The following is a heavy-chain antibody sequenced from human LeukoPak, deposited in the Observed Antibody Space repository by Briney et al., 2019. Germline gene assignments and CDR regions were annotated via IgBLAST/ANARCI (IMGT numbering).Heavy chain of an antibody. Sequence: QPGRSLRLSCAASGFTFSSYGMHWVRQAPGKGLEWVAVIWYDGSNKYYADSVKGRFTISRDNSKNTLYLQMNSLRAEDTAVYYCARVRFGELPYFDYWGQGTLVTVSS. CDR1: GFTFSSYG. J-gene: IGHJ4*02. CDR2: IWYDGSNK. CDR3: ARVRFGELPYFDY. V-gene: IGHV3-33*08. D-gene: IGHD3-10*01.